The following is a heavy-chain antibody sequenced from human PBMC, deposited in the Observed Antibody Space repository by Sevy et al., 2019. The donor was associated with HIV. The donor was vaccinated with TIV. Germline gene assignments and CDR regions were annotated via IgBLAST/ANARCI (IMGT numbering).Heavy chain of an antibody. Sequence: GGSLRLSCVASGFTFSSYDMHWVRQVTGKGLEWVATMKQDGSEKYYVDSVKGRFTISRDNAKHSLYLQMNSLRAEDTAVYYCVREGLGGFSYSLDCWGQGTLVTVSS. CDR3: VREGLGGFSYSLDC. CDR2: MKQDGSEK. V-gene: IGHV3-7*01. J-gene: IGHJ4*02. D-gene: IGHD5-18*01. CDR1: GFTFSSYD.